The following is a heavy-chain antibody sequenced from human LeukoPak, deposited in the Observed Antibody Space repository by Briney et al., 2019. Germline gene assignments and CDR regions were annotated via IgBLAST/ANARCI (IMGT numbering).Heavy chain of an antibody. CDR2: IWYDGTNK. V-gene: IGHV3-33*06. CDR1: GFTFSSYG. J-gene: IGHJ6*02. Sequence: GGSLRLSCAASGFTFSSYGMHWVRQAPGKGLEWVAVIWYDGTNKYYADSVKGRFTISRDNSKNTLYLQMNSLRAEDTAVYYCAKEYRPRVFLGMDVWGQGTTVTVSS. D-gene: IGHD2/OR15-2a*01. CDR3: AKEYRPRVFLGMDV.